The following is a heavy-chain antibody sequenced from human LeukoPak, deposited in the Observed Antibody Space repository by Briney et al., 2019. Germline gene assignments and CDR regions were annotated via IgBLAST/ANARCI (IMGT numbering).Heavy chain of an antibody. V-gene: IGHV4-4*02. D-gene: IGHD6-19*01. Sequence: SETLSLTCAVSGGSISSSNWWSWVRQPPGKGLEWIGEIYHSGSTNYNPSLKSRVTISVDKSKNQFSLKLSSVTAADTAVYYCARERGLSLYSSGWLDYWGQGPLVTVSS. CDR1: GGSISSSNW. CDR3: ARERGLSLYSSGWLDY. J-gene: IGHJ4*02. CDR2: IYHSGST.